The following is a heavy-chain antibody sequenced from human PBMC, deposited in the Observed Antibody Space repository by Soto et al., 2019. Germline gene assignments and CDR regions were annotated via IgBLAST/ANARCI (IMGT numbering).Heavy chain of an antibody. Sequence: SETLSLTCAVSGGSISSGGYSWSWIRQPPGKGLEWIGYIYHSGSTYYNPSLKSRVTISVDRSKNQFSLKLSSVTAADTAVYYCARVRHIKAYDIWGQGTMVTVSS. CDR3: ARVRHIKAYDI. CDR2: IYHSGST. V-gene: IGHV4-30-2*01. J-gene: IGHJ3*02. D-gene: IGHD1-20*01. CDR1: GGSISSGGYS.